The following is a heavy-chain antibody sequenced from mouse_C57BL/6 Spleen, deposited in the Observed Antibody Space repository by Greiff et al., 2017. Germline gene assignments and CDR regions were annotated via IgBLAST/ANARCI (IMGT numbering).Heavy chain of an antibody. CDR1: GYTFTSYW. CDR3: ARSADYGDFDV. J-gene: IGHJ1*03. Sequence: QVQLQQPGAELVMPGASVKLSCKASGYTFTSYWMHWVKQRPGQGLEWIGEIDPSDGYTNYNEKFKGKSTLTVDKSSSTAYMQLSSLTSEDSAVYYCARSADYGDFDVWGTGTTVTVSS. CDR2: IDPSDGYT. V-gene: IGHV1-69*01.